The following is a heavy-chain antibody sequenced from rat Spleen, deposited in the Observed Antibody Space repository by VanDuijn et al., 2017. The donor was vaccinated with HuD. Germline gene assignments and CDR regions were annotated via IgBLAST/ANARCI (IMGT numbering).Heavy chain of an antibody. CDR3: ARHGGLRNWFAY. V-gene: IGHV5S13*01. CDR1: GFTFSDYD. J-gene: IGHJ3*01. D-gene: IGHD1-11*01. Sequence: EVQLVESGGGLVQPGRSLKLSCTASGFTFSDYDMAWVRQAPTKGLELIASISSGGDNTYYRHSVKVRFTISRDDAKSTQCLQMDSLRSEDTATYYCARHGGLRNWFAYWGQGTLVTVSS. CDR2: ISSGGDNT.